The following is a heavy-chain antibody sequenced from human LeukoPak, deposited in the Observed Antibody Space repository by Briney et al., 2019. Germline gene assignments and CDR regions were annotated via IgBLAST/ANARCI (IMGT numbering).Heavy chain of an antibody. D-gene: IGHD5-24*01. CDR3: ARVMSDGYNFGFDY. J-gene: IGHJ4*02. V-gene: IGHV4-38-2*02. CDR2: IYHSGST. Sequence: PSETLSLTCTVSGYSISSGYYGGWIRQPPGKGLEWIGSIYHSGSTYYNPSLKSRVTISVDTSKNQFSLKLSSVTAADTAVYYCARVMSDGYNFGFDYWGQGTLVTVSS. CDR1: GYSISSGYY.